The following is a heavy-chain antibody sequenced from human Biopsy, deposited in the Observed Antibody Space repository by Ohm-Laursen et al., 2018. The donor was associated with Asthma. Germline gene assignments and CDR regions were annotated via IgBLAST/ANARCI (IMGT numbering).Heavy chain of an antibody. V-gene: IGHV1-3*01. CDR2: INAGNGNT. D-gene: IGHD2-2*01. CDR1: GGTFNTYV. CDR3: ARKAGSCISRTCYSLDF. Sequence: GASVKVSCKSLGGTFNTYVIGWVRQAPGQGLEWMGWINAGNGNTKYSQKFQGRVTITRDTSASTAYMELSSLRSEDTAVYYCARKAGSCISRTCYSLDFWGQGTLVTVSS. J-gene: IGHJ4*02.